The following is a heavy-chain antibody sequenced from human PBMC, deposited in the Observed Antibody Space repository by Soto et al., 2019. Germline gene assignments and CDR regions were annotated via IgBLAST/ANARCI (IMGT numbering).Heavy chain of an antibody. CDR3: ARDPAFGALDY. Sequence: GGSLRLSCAASEFTFSNSWMAWVRQAPGKGLEWLSDTNPYGSTTSYVDSVKGRFTVSRDNAKNSPYLQMNSLRVEDTAVYYCARDPAFGALDYWGLGTLVTVSS. V-gene: IGHV3-7*01. J-gene: IGHJ4*02. CDR2: TNPYGSTT. CDR1: EFTFSNSW. D-gene: IGHD3-10*01.